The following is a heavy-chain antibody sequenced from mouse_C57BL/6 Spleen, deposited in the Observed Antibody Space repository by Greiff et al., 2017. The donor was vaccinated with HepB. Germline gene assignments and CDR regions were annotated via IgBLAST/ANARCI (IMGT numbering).Heavy chain of an antibody. V-gene: IGHV10-3*01. CDR2: IRSKSSNYAT. CDR3: VREGDYYGSRDFDY. CDR1: GFTFNTYA. D-gene: IGHD1-1*01. J-gene: IGHJ2*01. Sequence: EVQGVESGGGLVQPKGSLKLSCAASGFTFNTYAMHWVRQAPGKGLEWVARIRSKSSNYATYYADSVKDRFTISRDDSQSMLYLQMNNLKTEDTAMYYCVREGDYYGSRDFDYWGQGTTLTVSS.